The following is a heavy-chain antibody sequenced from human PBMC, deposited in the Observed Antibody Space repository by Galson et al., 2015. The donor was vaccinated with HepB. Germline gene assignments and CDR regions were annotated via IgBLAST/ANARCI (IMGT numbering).Heavy chain of an antibody. CDR2: IDPSDSYT. CDR1: GYSFTSYW. D-gene: IGHD3-22*01. V-gene: IGHV5-10-1*01. Sequence: QSGAEVKKPGESLRISCKGSGYSFTSYWISWVRQMPGKGLEWMGRIDPSDSYTNYSSSFQGHVTISADKSISTAYLQWSSLKASDTAMYYCARLISNYYDSSGYRLFEYWGQGTLVTVSS. CDR3: ARLISNYYDSSGYRLFEY. J-gene: IGHJ4*02.